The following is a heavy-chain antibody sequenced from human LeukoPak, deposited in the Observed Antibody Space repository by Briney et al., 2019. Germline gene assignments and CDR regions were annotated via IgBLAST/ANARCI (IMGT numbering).Heavy chain of an antibody. CDR1: GFTSSSYS. J-gene: IGHJ4*02. D-gene: IGHD5-18*01. CDR2: ISSISNTI. CDR3: ARDFGYSSGY. V-gene: IGHV3-48*01. Sequence: PGRSLRLSCAASGFTSSSYSMNWVRQAPGNGLEWVSYISSISNTIYYTDSGKGGFTLSRDNAKTSLYLQMNSVRAEDTAVYYCARDFGYSSGYWGQGTLVTVSS.